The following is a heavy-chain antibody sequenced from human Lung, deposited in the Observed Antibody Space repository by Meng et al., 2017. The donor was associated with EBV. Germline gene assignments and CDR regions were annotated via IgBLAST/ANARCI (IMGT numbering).Heavy chain of an antibody. D-gene: IGHD3-10*01. CDR2: INYSGIT. V-gene: IGHV4-34*01. J-gene: IGHJ5*02. CDR3: VRAEITKDRGIILGFDL. CDR1: GRSFSSSY. Sequence: QGQVQQWGEGRLKPSGTLSLTCGFSGRSFSSSYWSWIRQPPGKGLEWIGQINYSGITNYNPSLKSRVTISVDTSKNQFSLKMKTVAAADTAVYYCVRAEITKDRGIILGFDLWGQGILVTVSS.